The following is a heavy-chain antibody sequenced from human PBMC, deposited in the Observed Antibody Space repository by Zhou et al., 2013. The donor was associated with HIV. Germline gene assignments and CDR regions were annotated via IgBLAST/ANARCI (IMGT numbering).Heavy chain of an antibody. J-gene: IGHJ3*01. V-gene: IGHV1-3*01. CDR3: ARVKVGDAVVFDV. CDR2: INAASGNI. Sequence: QVRLVQSGAAVAKPGASVKISCEASGYNLADYAIHWVRQAPGERLEWLGWINAASGNIQYSKKFKDRVTLARDTSATTAYMDLGSLQSDDTAVYFCARVKVGDAVVFDVWGQGTMVTVSS. CDR1: GYNLADYA. D-gene: IGHD1-26*01.